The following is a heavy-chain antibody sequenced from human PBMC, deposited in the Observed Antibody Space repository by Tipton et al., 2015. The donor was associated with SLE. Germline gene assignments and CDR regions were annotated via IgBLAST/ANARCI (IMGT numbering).Heavy chain of an antibody. D-gene: IGHD2-15*01. CDR3: ARLRVVADTPDNFDY. J-gene: IGHJ4*02. CDR2: INHSGST. CDR1: GGSFSGYY. Sequence: TLSLTCAVYGGSFSGYYWSWIRQPPGKGLEWIGEINHSGSTNYNPSLKSRVTISVDTSKNQFSLKLSSVTAADTAVYYCARLRVVADTPDNFDYWGQGTLVTVSS. V-gene: IGHV4-34*01.